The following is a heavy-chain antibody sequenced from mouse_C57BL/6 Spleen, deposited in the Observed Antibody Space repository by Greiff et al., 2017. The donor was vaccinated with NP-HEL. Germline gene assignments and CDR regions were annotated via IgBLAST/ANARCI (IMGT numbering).Heavy chain of an antibody. CDR1: GFNIKDDY. CDR3: TTDAQATSY. CDR2: IDPENGDT. V-gene: IGHV14-4*01. J-gene: IGHJ3*01. Sequence: DVKLQESGAELVRPGASVKLSCTASGFNIKDDYMHWVKQRPEQGLEWIGWIDPENGDTEYASKFQGKATITADTSSNTAYLQLSSLTSEDTAVYYCTTDAQATSYWGQGTLVTVSA. D-gene: IGHD3-2*02.